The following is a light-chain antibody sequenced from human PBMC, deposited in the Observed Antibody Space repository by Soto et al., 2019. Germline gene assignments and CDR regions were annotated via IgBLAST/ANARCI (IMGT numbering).Light chain of an antibody. CDR1: NSDVGGYNY. J-gene: IGLJ1*01. CDR2: DVS. CDR3: SSYTSSTFYV. V-gene: IGLV2-14*01. Sequence: QSVLTQPASVSGSPGQSITISFTGTNSDVGGYNYVSWYQQHPGKAPKLMIYDVSNRPSGVSNRFSGSKSGNTASLTISGLQAEDEADYYCSSYTSSTFYVFGTGTKVTVL.